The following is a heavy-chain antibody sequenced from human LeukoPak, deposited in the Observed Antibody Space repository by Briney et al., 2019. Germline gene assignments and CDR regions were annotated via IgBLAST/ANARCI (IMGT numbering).Heavy chain of an antibody. CDR2: IYHSGST. Sequence: PSETLSLTCTVSGGSISSYYWSWIRQPPGKGLEWIGYIYHSGSTYYNPSLKSRVTITVDRSKNQFSLKLSSVTAADTAVYYCARQEISSSYYGLDYWGQGTLVTVSS. CDR3: ARQEISSSYYGLDY. D-gene: IGHD6-13*01. V-gene: IGHV4-59*08. CDR1: GGSISSYY. J-gene: IGHJ4*02.